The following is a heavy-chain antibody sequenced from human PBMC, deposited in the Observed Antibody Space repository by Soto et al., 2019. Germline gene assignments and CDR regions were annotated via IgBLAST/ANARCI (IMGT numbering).Heavy chain of an antibody. CDR2: ISYDGSNK. CDR3: ARSKNNWNYMVSDY. V-gene: IGHV3-30-3*01. CDR1: GFTFSSYA. J-gene: IGHJ4*02. Sequence: GGSLRLSCAASGFTFSSYAMHWVRQAPGKGLGWVAVISYDGSNKYYADSVKGRFTISRDNSKNTLYLQMNSLRAEDTAVYYCARSKNNWNYMVSDYWGQGTLVTVSS. D-gene: IGHD1-7*01.